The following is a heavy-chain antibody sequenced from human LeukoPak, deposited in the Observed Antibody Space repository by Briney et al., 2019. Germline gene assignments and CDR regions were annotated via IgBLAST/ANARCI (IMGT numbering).Heavy chain of an antibody. V-gene: IGHV4-39*07. CDR1: GGSISSSSYY. D-gene: IGHD3-10*02. CDR3: ARAVRGVTYYFDY. Sequence: SETLSLTCTVSGGSISSSSYYWGWIRQPPGKGLEWIGSIYYSGSTYYNPSLKSRVTISVDTSKNQFSLKLSSVTAADTAVYYCARAVRGVTYYFDYWGQGTLVTVSS. CDR2: IYYSGST. J-gene: IGHJ4*02.